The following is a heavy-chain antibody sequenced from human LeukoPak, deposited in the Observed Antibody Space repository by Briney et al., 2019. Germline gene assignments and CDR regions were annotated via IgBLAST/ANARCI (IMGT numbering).Heavy chain of an antibody. J-gene: IGHJ3*02. CDR2: IYPADSDT. V-gene: IGHV5-51*01. D-gene: IGHD3-22*01. CDR3: ARYHSNSSGYYALDI. CDR1: GYSFTYYW. Sequence: GESLKISCQASGYSFTYYWIGWVRQMPGKGLEWMGIIYPADSDTRYNPSFQGQVTISADKSISTASLQWSSLGASDTAIYYCARYHSNSSGYYALDIWGQGTMVTVSS.